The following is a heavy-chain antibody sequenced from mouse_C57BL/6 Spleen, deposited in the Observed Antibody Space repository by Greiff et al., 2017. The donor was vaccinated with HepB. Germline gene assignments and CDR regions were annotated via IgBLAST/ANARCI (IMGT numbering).Heavy chain of an antibody. CDR1: GYSITSGYY. V-gene: IGHV3-6*01. Sequence: VQLQQSGPGLVKPSQSLSLTCSVTGYSITSGYYWNWIRQFPGNKLEWMGYISYDGSNNYNPSLKNRISIALDTSKNQFFMKLNSVTTEDTATYDCARDTPDYYGSSDGAMDYWGQGTSVTVSS. J-gene: IGHJ4*01. D-gene: IGHD1-1*01. CDR3: ARDTPDYYGSSDGAMDY. CDR2: ISYDGSN.